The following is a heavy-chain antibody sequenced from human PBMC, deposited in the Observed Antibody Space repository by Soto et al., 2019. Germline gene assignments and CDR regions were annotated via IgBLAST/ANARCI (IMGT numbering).Heavy chain of an antibody. D-gene: IGHD3-10*01. CDR3: AKDQGYYGSRNSVAYLDY. J-gene: IGHJ4*02. Sequence: PGGSLRLSCAASRFTFSSYAMHWVRQAPGKGLEWVAVISFDGSKKYYADSVTGRFIISRDNSKNTLYVQMNSLRAEDTAVYSCAKDQGYYGSRNSVAYLDYCRQGTLFTVCS. CDR1: RFTFSSYA. V-gene: IGHV3-30*04. CDR2: ISFDGSKK.